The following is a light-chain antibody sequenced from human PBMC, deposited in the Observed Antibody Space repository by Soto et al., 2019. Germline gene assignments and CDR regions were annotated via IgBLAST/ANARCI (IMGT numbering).Light chain of an antibody. CDR2: EDK. CDR3: QSYDSSNHDVV. J-gene: IGLJ2*01. V-gene: IGLV6-57*02. Sequence: NFMLTQPHSVSESPGKTVTISCTGSSGSIASNYVQWYQQRPGSAPTTVIYEDKHRPSGVPDRFSGSIDSSSNSASLTISGLKTEDEADYYCQSYDSSNHDVVFGGGTKLTVL. CDR1: SGSIASNY.